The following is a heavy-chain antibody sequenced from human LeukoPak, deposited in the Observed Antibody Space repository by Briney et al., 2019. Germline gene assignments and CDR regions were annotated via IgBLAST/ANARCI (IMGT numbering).Heavy chain of an antibody. J-gene: IGHJ4*02. V-gene: IGHV4-39*07. CDR2: IYYSGTT. CDR3: APFGGGYFDY. CDR1: GGSISSSSYY. Sequence: PSETLSLTCTVSGGSISSSSYYWGWIRQPPGKGLEWIGSIYYSGTTYYNPSLKSRVTISVDTSKNQFSLKLSSVTAADTAVYYCAPFGGGYFDYWGQGTLVTVSS. D-gene: IGHD3-10*01.